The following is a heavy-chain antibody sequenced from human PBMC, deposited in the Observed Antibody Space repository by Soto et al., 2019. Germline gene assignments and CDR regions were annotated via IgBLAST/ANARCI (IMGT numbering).Heavy chain of an antibody. CDR2: IYSSEIT. CDR3: VADRCRGGRRYYFDY. V-gene: IGHV4-30-4*01. J-gene: IGHJ4*02. Sequence: QVQLQESGPGLVKPSQTLSLTCTVSGGSISSGDYFWRWIRQAPGKGLEWIGYIYSSEITYYTPSLQSRVTISVDTSKNQFSLNLRSVTAADTAVYYCVADRCRGGRRYYFDYWGQGALVTVSS. D-gene: IGHD3-16*01. CDR1: GGSISSGDYF.